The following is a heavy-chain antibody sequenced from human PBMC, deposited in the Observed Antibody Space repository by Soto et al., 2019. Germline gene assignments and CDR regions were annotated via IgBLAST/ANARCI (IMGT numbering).Heavy chain of an antibody. Sequence: ASVKVSCKASGGTFSSYANSWERQAPGQGLEWMGGIIPIFGTANYAQKFQGRVTITADESTSTAYMELSSLRSEDTAVYYCASGYCSGGSCYSCAYWGHGTLVTLSS. CDR2: IIPIFGTA. J-gene: IGHJ4*01. V-gene: IGHV1-69*13. D-gene: IGHD2-15*01. CDR1: GGTFSSYA. CDR3: ASGYCSGGSCYSCAY.